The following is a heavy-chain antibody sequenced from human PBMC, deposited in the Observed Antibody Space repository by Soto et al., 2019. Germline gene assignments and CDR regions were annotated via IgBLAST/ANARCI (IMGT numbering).Heavy chain of an antibody. Sequence: PGGSLRLSCEASGFDFSDFHISWVRQAPGKGLEWISYISSSLGHTDYAESVKGRFTISRDNAKSSVFLEMSDLRSDDTAVYYCAANWNFGLNFWGQGTLVTVSS. CDR3: AANWNFGLNF. CDR1: GFDFSDFH. J-gene: IGHJ4*02. V-gene: IGHV3-11*03. D-gene: IGHD1-1*01. CDR2: ISSSLGHT.